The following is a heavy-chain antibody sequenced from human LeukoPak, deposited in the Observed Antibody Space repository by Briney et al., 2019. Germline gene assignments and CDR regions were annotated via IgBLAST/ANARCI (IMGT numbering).Heavy chain of an antibody. D-gene: IGHD5-24*01. V-gene: IGHV3-23*01. CDR1: GFTFSSYA. Sequence: GGSLRLSCAASGFTFSSYAMSRVRQAPGKGLEWVSAISGSGGSTYSADSVKGRFTISRDNSKNTLYLQMNSLRAEDTAVYYCARDLDDYNALPPFFQHWGQGTLVTVSS. J-gene: IGHJ1*01. CDR2: ISGSGGST. CDR3: ARDLDDYNALPPFFQH.